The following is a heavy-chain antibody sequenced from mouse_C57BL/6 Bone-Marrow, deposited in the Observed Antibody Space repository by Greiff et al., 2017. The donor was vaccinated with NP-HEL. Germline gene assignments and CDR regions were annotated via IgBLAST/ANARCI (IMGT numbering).Heavy chain of an antibody. CDR3: ASYYGSSYERFAY. CDR1: GYTFTDYN. J-gene: IGHJ3*01. V-gene: IGHV1-18*01. D-gene: IGHD1-1*01. Sequence: VQLQQSGPELVKPGASVKIPCKASGYTFTDYNMDWVKQSHGKSLEWIGDINPNNGGTIYNQKFKGKATLTVDKSSSTAYMELRSLTSEDTAVYYCASYYGSSYERFAYWGQGTLVTVSA. CDR2: INPNNGGT.